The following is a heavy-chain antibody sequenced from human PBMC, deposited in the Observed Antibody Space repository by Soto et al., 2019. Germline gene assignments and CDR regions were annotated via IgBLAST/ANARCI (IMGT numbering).Heavy chain of an antibody. CDR2: INSDGSST. J-gene: IGHJ6*02. CDR1: GFTFSSYW. Sequence: EVQLVESGGGLVQPGGSLRLSCAASGFTFSSYWMHWVRQAPGKGLVWVSRINSDGSSTSYADSVKGRFTISRDNAKNTLYLKMNSLRAEDTAVYYCARVIAAAGQRYGMDVWGQGTTVTVSS. D-gene: IGHD6-13*01. CDR3: ARVIAAAGQRYGMDV. V-gene: IGHV3-74*01.